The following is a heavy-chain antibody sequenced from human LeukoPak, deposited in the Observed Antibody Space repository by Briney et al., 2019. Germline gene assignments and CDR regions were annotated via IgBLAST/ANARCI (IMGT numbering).Heavy chain of an antibody. D-gene: IGHD6-19*01. Sequence: GRSLRLAWAAAGFTFSDYYMSWIRQAPGEGLEWVSYISSSGSTIYYADSVTGRCSISSDNAKNSLYLQMNSLRAEDTAVYYCASDIAVAGNYYGMDVWGQGTTVTVSS. CDR1: GFTFSDYY. J-gene: IGHJ6*02. CDR2: ISSSGSTI. CDR3: ASDIAVAGNYYGMDV. V-gene: IGHV3-11*01.